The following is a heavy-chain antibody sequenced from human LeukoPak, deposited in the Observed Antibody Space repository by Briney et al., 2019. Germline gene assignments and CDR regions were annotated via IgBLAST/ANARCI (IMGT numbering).Heavy chain of an antibody. V-gene: IGHV4-34*01. CDR1: GGSFSGYY. J-gene: IGHJ5*02. Sequence: SETLSLTCAVYGGSFSGYYWSWIRQPPGKGLEWIASIYHSGTTYYNPSLKSRVTMSVDTSKNQFSLRLSSVTAADTAVYYCTRLSHVAGAPKVSWFDPWGQGTLVTVSS. D-gene: IGHD1-26*01. CDR2: IYHSGTT. CDR3: TRLSHVAGAPKVSWFDP.